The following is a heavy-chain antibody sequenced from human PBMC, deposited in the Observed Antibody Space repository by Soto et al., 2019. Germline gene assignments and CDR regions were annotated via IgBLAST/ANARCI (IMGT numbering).Heavy chain of an antibody. V-gene: IGHV1-69*13. CDR1: GGTFSSYA. J-gene: IGHJ2*01. Sequence: SVKVSCKASGGTFSSYAISWVRQAPGQGLEWMGGIIPIFGTANYAQKFQGRVTITADESTSTAYMELSSPRSEDTAVYYCARRDSSGTLGPWYFDLWGRGTLVTVSS. CDR3: ARRDSSGTLGPWYFDL. D-gene: IGHD3-22*01. CDR2: IIPIFGTA.